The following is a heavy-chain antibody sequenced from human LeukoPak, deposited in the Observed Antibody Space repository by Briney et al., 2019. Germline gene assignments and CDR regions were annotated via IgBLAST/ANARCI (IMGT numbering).Heavy chain of an antibody. V-gene: IGHV4-34*01. D-gene: IGHD6-19*01. J-gene: IGHJ4*02. CDR3: AKVRQWLVDFVY. Sequence: SETLSLTCAVYGGSFSGYYWSWIRQPPGKGLEWIGEINHSGSTNYNPSLKSRVTISVDTSKNQFSLKLSSVTAADTAVYYCAKVRQWLVDFVYWGQGTLVTVSS. CDR1: GGSFSGYY. CDR2: INHSGST.